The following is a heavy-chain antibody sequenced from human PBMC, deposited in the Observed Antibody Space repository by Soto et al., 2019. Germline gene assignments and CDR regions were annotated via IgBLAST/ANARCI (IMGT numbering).Heavy chain of an antibody. J-gene: IGHJ5*02. V-gene: IGHV1-18*04. Sequence: ASVKVSCKASGYTFTSYGISWVRQAPGQGLEWMGWISAYNGNTNYAQKLQGRVTMTTDTSTSTAYMELRSLRSDDTAVYYCAGLQSDYFTNGVCPGGFDPWGQGTLVTVSS. CDR1: GYTFTSYG. D-gene: IGHD2-8*01. CDR3: AGLQSDYFTNGVCPGGFDP. CDR2: ISAYNGNT.